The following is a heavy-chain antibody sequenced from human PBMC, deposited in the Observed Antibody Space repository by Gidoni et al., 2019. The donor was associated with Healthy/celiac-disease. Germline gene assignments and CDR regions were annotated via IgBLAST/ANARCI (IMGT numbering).Heavy chain of an antibody. CDR1: GLTVSKAW. Sequence: EVQLVESGGGLVKPGGSLRRACAASGLTVSKAWMSWVRQAPGKGMEWVGRIKSKTDGWTTASAAPVKGRFTISRDDSTNTLYLQMNSLKPDDTAVYYCTALPKIVVVIHNDYWGQGTLVTVSS. CDR3: TALPKIVVVIHNDY. J-gene: IGHJ4*02. D-gene: IGHD3-22*01. CDR2: IKSKTDGWTT. V-gene: IGHV3-15*01.